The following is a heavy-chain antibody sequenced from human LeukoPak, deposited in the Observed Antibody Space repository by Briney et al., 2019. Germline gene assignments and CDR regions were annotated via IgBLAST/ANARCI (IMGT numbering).Heavy chain of an antibody. V-gene: IGHV1-69*05. D-gene: IGHD6-19*01. CDR3: ARGQISSGSPEDYFDY. CDR1: GGTFSSYA. CDR2: IIPIFGTA. J-gene: IGHJ4*02. Sequence: SVKVSCKASGGTFSSYAISWVRQAPGQGLEWMGGIIPIFGTANYAQKFQGRVTITTDESTSTAYMELSSLRSDDTAVYYCARGQISSGSPEDYFDYWGQGTLVTVSS.